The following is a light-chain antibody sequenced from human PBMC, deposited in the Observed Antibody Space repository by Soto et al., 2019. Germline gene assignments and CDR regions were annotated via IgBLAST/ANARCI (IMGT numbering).Light chain of an antibody. Sequence: IVMERAASGMSVAPGGRRTIYSGAHRIVRNKLAWYQQRPGQTPRLIIYDASTRASGIPASFRGSGSRTEFTLTIRSRHSEDFAVYNCQQYYKSPQTFGQGTKVDIK. CDR1: RIVRNK. CDR2: DAS. J-gene: IGKJ1*01. V-gene: IGKV3-15*01. CDR3: QQYYKSPQT.